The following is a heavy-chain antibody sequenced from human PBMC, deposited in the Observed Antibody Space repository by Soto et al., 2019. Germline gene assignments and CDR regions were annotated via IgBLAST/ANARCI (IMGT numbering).Heavy chain of an antibody. CDR2: ISYDGSNK. CDR1: GFTFSSYA. V-gene: IGHV3-30-3*01. Sequence: QVQLVESGVGVVQPGRSLRLSCAASGFTFSSYAMHWVRQAPGKGLEWVAVISYDGSNKYYADSVKGRFTISRDNSKNTLYPQMNSLRADDTAVYYCARDEIRFSWAYGMDVWGQGTTVTVSS. CDR3: ARDEIRFSWAYGMDV. D-gene: IGHD3-3*01. J-gene: IGHJ6*02.